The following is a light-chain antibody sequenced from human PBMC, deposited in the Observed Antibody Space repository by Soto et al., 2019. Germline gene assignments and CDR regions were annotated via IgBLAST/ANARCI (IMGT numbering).Light chain of an antibody. J-gene: IGLJ1*01. CDR3: QAWDSSTARYV. CDR2: QDT. CDR1: KLGDKY. V-gene: IGLV3-1*01. Sequence: SYELTQPPSVSVSPGQTASITCSGDKLGDKYACWHQQKPHQSPVLVIYQDTKRPSGIPERFSGSNSGNTATLTISGTQAMDEADYYCQAWDSSTARYVFGTGTKLTVL.